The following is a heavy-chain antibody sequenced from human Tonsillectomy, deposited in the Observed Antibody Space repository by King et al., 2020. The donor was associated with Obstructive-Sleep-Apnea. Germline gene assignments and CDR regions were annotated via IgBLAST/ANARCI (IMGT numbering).Heavy chain of an antibody. CDR1: GGTFSSYT. J-gene: IGHJ4*02. D-gene: IGHD3-10*01. V-gene: IGHV1-69*12. CDR2: IIPIFGTA. Sequence: QLVQSGAEVKKPGSSVKVSCKASGGTFSSYTISWVRQAPGQGLEWMGGIIPIFGTANYAQKFQGRVTITADESKSTAYMELSSLRSEDTAVYYFARAPYYYGSGSWRYYFDYWGQGTLVTGSS. CDR3: ARAPYYYGSGSWRYYFDY.